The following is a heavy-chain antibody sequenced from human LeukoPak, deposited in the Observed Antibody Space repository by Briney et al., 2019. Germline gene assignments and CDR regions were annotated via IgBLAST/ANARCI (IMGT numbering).Heavy chain of an antibody. J-gene: IGHJ4*02. CDR1: GFTVSSNY. D-gene: IGHD3-22*01. CDR2: TYSGGST. Sequence: GGSLRLSCAASGFTVSSNYMSWVRQAPGKGLEWVSVTYSGGSTYYADSVKGRFTISRDNSKNTLYLQMNSLRAEDTAVYYCARTYSYDSSGYYGLDYCGQGTLVTVSS. V-gene: IGHV3-53*01. CDR3: ARTYSYDSSGYYGLDY.